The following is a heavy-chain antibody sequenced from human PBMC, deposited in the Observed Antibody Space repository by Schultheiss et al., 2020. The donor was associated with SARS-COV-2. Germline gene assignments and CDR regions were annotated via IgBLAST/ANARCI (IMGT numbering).Heavy chain of an antibody. CDR3: AGVVTGN. CDR1: GGSFSGYY. V-gene: IGHV4-34*01. D-gene: IGHD4-23*01. CDR2: INHSGST. Sequence: SETLSLTCAVYGGSFSGYYWSWIRQPPGKGLEWIGEINHSGSTNYNPSLKSRVTISVDTSKNQFSLKLSSVTAADTAVYYCAGVVTGNCGQGTLVTVSS. J-gene: IGHJ4*02.